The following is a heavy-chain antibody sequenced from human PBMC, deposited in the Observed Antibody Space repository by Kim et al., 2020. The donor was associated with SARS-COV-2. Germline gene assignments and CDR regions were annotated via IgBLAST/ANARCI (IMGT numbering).Heavy chain of an antibody. J-gene: IGHJ4*02. CDR3: ARESTGLTIFGVVSDY. V-gene: IGHV3-30*07. D-gene: IGHD3-3*01. Sequence: SVKGRFTITRDNSKNTLYLQMNGLRAEDTAVYYCARESTGLTIFGVVSDYWGQGTLVTVSS.